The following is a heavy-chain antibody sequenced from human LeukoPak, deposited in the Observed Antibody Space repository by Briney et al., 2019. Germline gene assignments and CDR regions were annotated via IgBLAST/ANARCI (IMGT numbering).Heavy chain of an antibody. CDR2: IYTSGSA. D-gene: IGHD1-14*01. CDR3: ARELTTVTKCLDV. J-gene: IGHJ6*02. V-gene: IGHV4-4*07. CDR1: GGSISSYY. Sequence: SETLSLTCTVSGGSISSYYWSWIRQPAGKGLEWIGHIYTSGSANYNPSLKSRVTMYVDTSKNQFSLNLSSVTAADTAVYYCARELTTVTKCLDVWGQGTTIIVSS.